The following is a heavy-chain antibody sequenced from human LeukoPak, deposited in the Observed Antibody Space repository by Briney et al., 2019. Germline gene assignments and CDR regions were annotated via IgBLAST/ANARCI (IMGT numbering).Heavy chain of an antibody. Sequence: ASETLSLTCTVSGGSINGYYWSWIRQPPGKGLEWIGYIYYSGSANYKSSLKSRVTISVDTSKNQFSLSLSSVTAADTAVYYCARYYYDSSGYYYVGYFDYWGQGTLVTVSS. CDR2: IYYSGSA. J-gene: IGHJ4*02. V-gene: IGHV4-59*12. CDR1: GGSINGYY. CDR3: ARYYYDSSGYYYVGYFDY. D-gene: IGHD3-22*01.